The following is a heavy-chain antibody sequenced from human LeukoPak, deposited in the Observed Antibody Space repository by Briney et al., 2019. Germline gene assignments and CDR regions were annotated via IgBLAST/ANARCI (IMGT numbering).Heavy chain of an antibody. J-gene: IGHJ4*02. CDR3: AKFSNPYSSSWYPSDY. Sequence: GGSMRLSCAASGFTFSSYGMHWVRQAPGKGLEWVAVISYDGSNKYYADSVKGRFTISRDNSKNTLYLQMNSLRVEDTAVYYCAKFSNPYSSSWYPSDYWGQGALVTVSS. D-gene: IGHD6-13*01. CDR1: GFTFSSYG. CDR2: ISYDGSNK. V-gene: IGHV3-30*18.